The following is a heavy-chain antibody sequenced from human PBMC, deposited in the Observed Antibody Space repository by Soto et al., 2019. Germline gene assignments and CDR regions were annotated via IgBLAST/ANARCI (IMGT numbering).Heavy chain of an antibody. Sequence: ESGGGPLQPGGSLRLSCAASGFTFSNFPMSWVRQVPGKGLEWVSAISASGSDTYYTEYVEGRFTISRYNSKNTLYLQMNSLRAEDTAIYYCAKNRSRHKAPFDYWGQGTLVTVSS. V-gene: IGHV3-23*01. CDR1: GFTFSNFP. CDR3: AKNRSRHKAPFDY. D-gene: IGHD2-21*01. J-gene: IGHJ4*02. CDR2: ISASGSDT.